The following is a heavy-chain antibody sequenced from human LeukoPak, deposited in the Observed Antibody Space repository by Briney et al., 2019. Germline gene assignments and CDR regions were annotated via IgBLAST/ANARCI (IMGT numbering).Heavy chain of an antibody. D-gene: IGHD3-9*01. CDR2: IYYSGST. CDR1: GGSISSYY. J-gene: IGHJ4*02. V-gene: IGHV4-59*08. Sequence: SETLSLTCTVSGGSISSYYWSWIRQPPGKGLEWIGYIYYSGSTNYNPSLKSRVPISVDTSKNQFSLMLSSVTAADTAVYYCARIYDILTGCIFDYWGQGTLVTVSS. CDR3: ARIYDILTGCIFDY.